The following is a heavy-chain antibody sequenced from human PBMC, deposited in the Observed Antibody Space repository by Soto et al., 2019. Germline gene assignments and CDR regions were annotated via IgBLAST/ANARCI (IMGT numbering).Heavy chain of an antibody. CDR1: GGTFSSYA. Sequence: QVQLVQSGAEVKKPGSSVKVSCKASGGTFSSYAISWVRQAPGQGLEWMGGIIPIFGTANYAQKFQGRVTSPADESTSKAYMELSSLRSEDTAVYYCATEGEYSSSFHYWGQGTLVTVSS. J-gene: IGHJ4*02. CDR3: ATEGEYSSSFHY. V-gene: IGHV1-69*01. D-gene: IGHD6-6*01. CDR2: IIPIFGTA.